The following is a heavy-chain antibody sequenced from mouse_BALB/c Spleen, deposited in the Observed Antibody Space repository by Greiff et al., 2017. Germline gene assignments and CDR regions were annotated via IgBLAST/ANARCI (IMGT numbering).Heavy chain of an antibody. V-gene: IGHV5-6-4*01. D-gene: IGHD2-10*02. CDR3: TRELGGYGNYEAMDY. CDR2: ISSGGSYT. Sequence: EGKLMESGGGLVKPGGSLKLSCAASGFTFSSYTMSWVRQTPEKRLEWVATISSGGSYTYYPDSVKGRFTISRDNAKNTLYLQMSSLKSEDTAMYYCTRELGGYGNYEAMDYWGQGTSVTISS. CDR1: GFTFSSYT. J-gene: IGHJ4*01.